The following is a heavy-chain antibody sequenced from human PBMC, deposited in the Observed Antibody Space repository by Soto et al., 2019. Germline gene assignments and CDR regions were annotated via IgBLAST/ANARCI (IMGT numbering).Heavy chain of an antibody. V-gene: IGHV6-1*01. CDR1: GDSVSSNSAA. CDR3: ARVAVVVPAAIRAPTAGYYYYYMDV. CDR2: TYYRSKWYN. Sequence: QSQTLSLPCAISGDSVSSNSAAWNWIRQSPSRGLEWLGRTYYRSKWYNDYTVSVKSRININPDTSKNKFSLQLNSVTPEDTAMYYDARVAVVVPAAIRAPTAGYYYYYMDVWGKGTTVTVSS. J-gene: IGHJ6*03. D-gene: IGHD2-2*01.